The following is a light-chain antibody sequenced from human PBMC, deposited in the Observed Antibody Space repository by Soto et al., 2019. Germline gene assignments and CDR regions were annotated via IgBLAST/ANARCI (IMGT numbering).Light chain of an antibody. CDR1: SGHSTNA. CDR2: VNSDGSH. J-gene: IGLJ3*02. CDR3: QTWGWGSVV. Sequence: QLVLTQSPSASASLGASVKFTCTLSSGHSTNAVAWHQQRPEKGPRYLMKVNSDGSHNKGDGIPDRFSGSSSGAERYLTISSLQSEDEADYYCQTWGWGSVVFGGGTKVTVL. V-gene: IGLV4-69*01.